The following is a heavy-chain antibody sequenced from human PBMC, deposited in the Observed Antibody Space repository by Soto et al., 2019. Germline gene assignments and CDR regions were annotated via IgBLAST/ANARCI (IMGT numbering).Heavy chain of an antibody. CDR1: GYTFTGYY. D-gene: IGHD6-13*01. Sequence: VQLVQSGAEVKKPGESLKISCKGSGYTFTGYYMPWVRQAPGQGLEWMGWINPNSGGTNYAQKFQGRVTMTRDTSISTAYMELSRLRSDDTAVYYCVRGSSSQSGAGGYWGQGTLVTVSS. CDR2: INPNSGGT. J-gene: IGHJ4*02. CDR3: VRGSSSQSGAGGY. V-gene: IGHV1-2*02.